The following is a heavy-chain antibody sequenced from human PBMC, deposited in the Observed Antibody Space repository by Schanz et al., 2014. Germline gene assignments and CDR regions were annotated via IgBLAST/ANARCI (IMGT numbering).Heavy chain of an antibody. V-gene: IGHV3-30*18. Sequence: QVQLVESGGGLVKPGGSLRLSCAASRFTFSSYSFNWVRQAPGKGLEWVAVISYDGSDKFYADSVKGRFTISRDNSNNTLSLQMNSLRNEDTAVYYCAKDRGGDYEVSYYYGMDVWGQGTTVTVSS. CDR3: AKDRGGDYEVSYYYGMDV. D-gene: IGHD4-17*01. J-gene: IGHJ6*02. CDR2: ISYDGSDK. CDR1: RFTFSSYS.